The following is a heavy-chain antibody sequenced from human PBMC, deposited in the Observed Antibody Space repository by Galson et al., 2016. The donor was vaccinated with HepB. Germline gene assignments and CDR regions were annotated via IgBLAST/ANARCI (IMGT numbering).Heavy chain of an antibody. J-gene: IGHJ6*02. D-gene: IGHD1-26*01. Sequence: SVKVSCKASGYTFTHYGLNWVRQAPGQGPEWMGWISTDNDNTNYAQKLQGRVTMTTDTSTSTAYMELRSLRSDDTAVYYCAREQEVGYGMDVWGQGTTVTVSS. V-gene: IGHV1-18*01. CDR1: GYTFTHYG. CDR3: AREQEVGYGMDV. CDR2: ISTDNDNT.